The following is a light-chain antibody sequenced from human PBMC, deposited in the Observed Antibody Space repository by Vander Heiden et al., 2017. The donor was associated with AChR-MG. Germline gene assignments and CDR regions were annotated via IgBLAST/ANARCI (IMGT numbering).Light chain of an antibody. J-gene: IGKJ2*01. CDR2: DAS. CDR3: QQRNTWPMYT. CDR1: QSISSY. V-gene: IGKV3-11*01. Sequence: EIVLTQSPATLSLSPGERATLSCRASQSISSYLAWYQQKPGQAPRLLIYDASNRATGIPARFSGSGSRTDFALTISSLEPEDFAVYYCQQRNTWPMYTFGQGTKLEIK.